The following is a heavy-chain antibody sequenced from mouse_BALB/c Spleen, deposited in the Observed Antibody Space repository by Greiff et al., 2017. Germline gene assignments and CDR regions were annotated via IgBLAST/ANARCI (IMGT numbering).Heavy chain of an antibody. CDR3: ARERDGYCPYAMDY. CDR2: INPGSGGT. CDR1: GYAFTNYL. J-gene: IGHJ4*01. D-gene: IGHD2-3*01. Sequence: QVQLQQSGAELVRPGTSVKVSCKASGYAFTNYLIEWVKQRPGQGLEWIGVINPGSGGTNYNEKFKGKATLTADKSSSTAYMQLSSLTSDDSAVYFCARERDGYCPYAMDYWGQGTSVTVSS. V-gene: IGHV1-54*01.